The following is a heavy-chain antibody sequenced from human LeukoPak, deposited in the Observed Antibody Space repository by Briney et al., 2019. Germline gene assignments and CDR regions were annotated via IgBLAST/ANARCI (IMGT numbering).Heavy chain of an antibody. D-gene: IGHD3-10*01. CDR1: GGSISSYY. CDR3: ARETYYYGSGFSGFDP. CDR2: IYTSGST. Sequence: SETLSLTCTVSGGSISSYYWSWIRQPAGKGLEWIGRIYTSGSTNYNPSLKSRVTISVDTSKNQFSLKLSSVTAADTAVYYCARETYYYGSGFSGFDPWGQGTLVTVSS. V-gene: IGHV4-4*07. J-gene: IGHJ5*02.